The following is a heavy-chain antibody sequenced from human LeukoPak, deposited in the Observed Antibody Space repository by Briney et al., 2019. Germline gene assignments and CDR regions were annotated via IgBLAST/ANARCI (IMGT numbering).Heavy chain of an antibody. CDR2: INHSGST. J-gene: IGHJ5*02. V-gene: IGHV4-34*01. CDR1: GGSFSGYY. CDR3: ARGATSTVTRWFDP. Sequence: SETLSLTCAVYGGSFSGYYWSWIRQPPGKGLEWIGGINHSGSTNYNPSLKSRVTISVDTSKNQFSLKLSSVTAADTAVYYCARGATSTVTRWFDPWGQGTLVTVSS. D-gene: IGHD4-17*01.